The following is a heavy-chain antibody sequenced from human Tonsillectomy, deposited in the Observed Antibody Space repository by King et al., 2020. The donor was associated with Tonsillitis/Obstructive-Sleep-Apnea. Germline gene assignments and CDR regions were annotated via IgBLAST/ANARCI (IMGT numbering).Heavy chain of an antibody. Sequence: VPLVASGGGLVPPGRSLRLSCAASGFPFRNYPMHWVRQAPGKGLEWVAVISYDGTKHYYANSVQGRFTISRDNSIRTLYLRMNSLSGDDTAGYFCARDSGKGIAASGYFDSWGQGTLVTVSA. V-gene: IGHV3-30*01. D-gene: IGHD6-13*01. CDR1: GFPFRNYP. CDR2: ISYDGTKH. J-gene: IGHJ4*02. CDR3: ARDSGKGIAASGYFDS.